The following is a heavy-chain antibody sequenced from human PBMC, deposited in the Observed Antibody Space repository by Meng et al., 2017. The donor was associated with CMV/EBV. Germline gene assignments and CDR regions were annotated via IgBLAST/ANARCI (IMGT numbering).Heavy chain of an antibody. J-gene: IGHJ4*02. Sequence: GGSLRLSCAASGFTFSAYYMSWIRQAPGKGLEWVSYISSSGSTIYYADSVKGRFTISRDNAKNSLYLQMNSLRAEDTAVYYCARDFLFEYYDFWSGSNPFDSWGQGTLVTVSS. CDR3: ARDFLFEYYDFWSGSNPFDS. V-gene: IGHV3-11*01. CDR1: GFTFSAYY. CDR2: ISSSGSTI. D-gene: IGHD3-3*01.